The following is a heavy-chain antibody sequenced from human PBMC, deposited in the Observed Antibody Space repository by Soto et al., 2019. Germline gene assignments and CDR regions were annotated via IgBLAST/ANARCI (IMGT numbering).Heavy chain of an antibody. J-gene: IGHJ4*02. CDR2: ISGSGGST. D-gene: IGHD2-2*01. CDR1: GFTFSSYA. Sequence: GGSLRLSCAASGFTFSSYAMSWVRQAPGKGLEWVSAISGSGGSTYYADSVKGRFTISRDNSKNTLYLQMNSLRAEDTAVYYCAKDRDPSYCSSTSCYGSIPYDYWGQGTLVTVSS. V-gene: IGHV3-23*01. CDR3: AKDRDPSYCSSTSCYGSIPYDY.